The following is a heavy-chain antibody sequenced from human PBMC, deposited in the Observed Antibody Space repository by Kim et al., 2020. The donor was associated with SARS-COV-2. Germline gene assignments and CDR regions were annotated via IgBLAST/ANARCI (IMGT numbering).Heavy chain of an antibody. V-gene: IGHV4-34*01. D-gene: IGHD2-2*02. CDR2: INHSGST. CDR1: GGSFSGYY. Sequence: SETLSLTCAVYGGSFSGYYRSWIRQPPGKGLEWIGEINHSGSTNYNPSLKSRVTISVDTSKNQFSLKLSSVTAADTAVYYCARYVRLVPRIVVVPAAIGAFDIWGQGTMVTVSS. CDR3: ARYVRLVPRIVVVPAAIGAFDI. J-gene: IGHJ3*02.